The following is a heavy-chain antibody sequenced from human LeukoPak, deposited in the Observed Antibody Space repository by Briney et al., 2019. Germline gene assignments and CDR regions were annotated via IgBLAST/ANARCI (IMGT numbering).Heavy chain of an antibody. J-gene: IGHJ4*02. CDR3: AKAYFLMIVPTCYFDY. CDR2: VYSGGDT. V-gene: IGHV3-53*01. Sequence: GGSLRLSCAASGFTVSSSHMTWVRQAVGKGLEWVSFVYSGGDTPYADSVKGRFTISRDNSKNTLYLQMNSLRAEDTAVYYCAKAYFLMIVPTCYFDYWGQGTLVTVSS. D-gene: IGHD3-22*01. CDR1: GFTVSSSH.